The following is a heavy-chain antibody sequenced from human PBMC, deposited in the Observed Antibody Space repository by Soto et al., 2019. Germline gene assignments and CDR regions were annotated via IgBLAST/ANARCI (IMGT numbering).Heavy chain of an antibody. CDR2: FYHDGNT. CDR1: GGSISSNNW. D-gene: IGHD1-1*01. Sequence: QVQLQESGPGLVTPSGTLSLTCAVSGGSISSNNWWSWVRQPPGKGLGWIGEFYHDGNTHYNPSLTSRVTISVDKSKNHFALRLSSLTAADTAVYYCAKLDGGGYWGQGPLVTVSS. CDR3: AKLDGGGY. J-gene: IGHJ4*02. V-gene: IGHV4-4*02.